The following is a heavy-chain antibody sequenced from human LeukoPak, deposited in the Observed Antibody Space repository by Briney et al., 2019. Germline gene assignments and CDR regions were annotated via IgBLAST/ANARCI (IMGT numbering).Heavy chain of an antibody. J-gene: IGHJ5*02. CDR2: INLSGNT. V-gene: IGHV4-34*01. D-gene: IGHD6-19*01. CDR3: AREAVAVGGSWFDP. CDR1: GGSFSGYY. Sequence: PSETLSLTCGVFGGSFSGYYWSWIRQPPGQGLEWIGEINLSGNTNYNPSLKSRVSISVDTSKNQLSLHLTSVTAADTAVYYCAREAVAVGGSWFDPWGQGTLVTVSS.